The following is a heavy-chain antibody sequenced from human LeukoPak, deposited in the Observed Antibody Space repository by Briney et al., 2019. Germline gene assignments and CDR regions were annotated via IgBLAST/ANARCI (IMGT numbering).Heavy chain of an antibody. CDR1: GFKFSHYA. CDR3: DGADY. V-gene: IGHV3-23*01. Sequence: GGSLRLSCAASGFKFSHYAMGWVRQAPGKGLEWVSTWNGGGDRKHYADSVRGRFIISRDNSKNTLDLQMNNLRAEDTAVYYCDGADYWGQGTVVTVSS. D-gene: IGHD5-24*01. CDR2: WNGGGDRK. J-gene: IGHJ4*02.